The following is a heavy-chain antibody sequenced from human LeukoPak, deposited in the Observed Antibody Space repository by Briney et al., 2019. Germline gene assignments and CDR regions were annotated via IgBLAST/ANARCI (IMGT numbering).Heavy chain of an antibody. V-gene: IGHV4-61*01. CDR1: GGSISSSSYY. D-gene: IGHD5-24*01. J-gene: IGHJ5*02. CDR2: IYYSGST. CDR3: AREWRWLQFGGNWFDP. Sequence: SETLSLTCTVSGGSISSSSYYWSWIRQPPGKGLEWIGYIYYSGSTNYNPSLKSRVTISVDTSKNQFSLKLSSVTAADTAVYYCAREWRWLQFGGNWFDPWGQGTLVTVSS.